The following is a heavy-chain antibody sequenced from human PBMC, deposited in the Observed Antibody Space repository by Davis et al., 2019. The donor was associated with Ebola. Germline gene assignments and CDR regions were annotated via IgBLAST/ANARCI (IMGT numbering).Heavy chain of an antibody. D-gene: IGHD1-1*01. CDR3: ARGVLTEGQNWDDPTQGFDY. CDR2: INPNSGGT. J-gene: IGHJ4*01. V-gene: IGHV1-2*06. CDR1: GYTFTGYN. Sequence: ASVKVSCKASGYTFTGYNLHWVRQAPGQGLEWMGRINPNSGGTNYAQKFQGRVTMTRDTSISTAYMELSRLSSDDTAVYYCARGVLTEGQNWDDPTQGFDYWGQGTLVTVSS.